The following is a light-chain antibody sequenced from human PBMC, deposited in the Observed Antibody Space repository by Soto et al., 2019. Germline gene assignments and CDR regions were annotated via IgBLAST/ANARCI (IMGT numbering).Light chain of an antibody. V-gene: IGLV2-14*01. CDR3: SSYTSRNNVI. CDR2: EVS. Sequence: QSALTQPASVSGSPGQSITISCTGTSSDVGTYNYVSWYQLHPGKAPKLVIYEVSNRPSGVSNRFSASKSGNTASLTISGLQAEDEADYYCSSYTSRNNVIFGGGTKLTVL. CDR1: SSDVGTYNY. J-gene: IGLJ2*01.